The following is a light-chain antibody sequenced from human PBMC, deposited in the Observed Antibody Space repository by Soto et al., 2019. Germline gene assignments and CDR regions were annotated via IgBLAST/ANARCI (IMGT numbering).Light chain of an antibody. J-gene: IGLJ3*02. CDR2: ANN. V-gene: IGLV1-47*02. CDR1: GSNIGTFY. CDR3: CSYAGRINWV. Sequence: QSVLTQSPSTSATPGQGVSISCSGDGSNIGTFYVSWYQHVPGTAPRLLIYANNQRPSGVPDRFSGSKSGTSASLAISGLRSEDEAYYYCCSYAGRINWVFGGGTKLTVL.